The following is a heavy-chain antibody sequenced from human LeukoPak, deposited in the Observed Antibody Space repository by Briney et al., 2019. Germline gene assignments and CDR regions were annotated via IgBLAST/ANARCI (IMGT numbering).Heavy chain of an antibody. Sequence: GGSLRLSCAVSGITLSNYGMSWVRQAPGKGLEWVAGISGSGGGTNYADSVKGRFTISRDNPKNTLFLQMNNLRAEGTVVYFCAKRGVVIRVILVGFHKEAYYFDSWGQGALVTVSS. D-gene: IGHD3-22*01. CDR1: GITLSNYG. V-gene: IGHV3-23*01. CDR3: AKRGVVIRVILVGFHKEAYYFDS. J-gene: IGHJ4*02. CDR2: ISGSGGGT.